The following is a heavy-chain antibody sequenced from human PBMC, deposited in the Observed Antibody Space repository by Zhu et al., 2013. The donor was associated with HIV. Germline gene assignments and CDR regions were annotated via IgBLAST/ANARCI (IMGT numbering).Heavy chain of an antibody. CDR2: ITTRSDAM. D-gene: IGHD1-26*01. CDR1: GFSFSEYY. Sequence: VQLVESGGGLVKPGGSLRLSCVASGFSFSEYYMTWIRQAPGKGLEWVSYITTRSDAMYYSDSVKGRFTVSRDNAKNSLYLQMNSLSAEDTAVYYCARARGIVAPTTGYYFDYWGQGALVTVSS. CDR3: ARARGIVAPTTGYYFDY. J-gene: IGHJ4*02. V-gene: IGHV3-11*01.